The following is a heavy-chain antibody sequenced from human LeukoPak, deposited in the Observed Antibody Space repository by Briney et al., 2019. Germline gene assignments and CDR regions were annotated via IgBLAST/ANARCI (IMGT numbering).Heavy chain of an antibody. V-gene: IGHV4-39*07. J-gene: IGHJ4*02. D-gene: IGHD3-22*01. CDR3: ARIGYYDSSGYSRIIDY. Sequence: SETLSLTCNVSGGSISSSSYYWGWIRQPPGKGLEWIGSIYYSGNTYYDPSLKSRVTISVDTSKNQFSLKLSSVTAADTAVYYCARIGYYDSSGYSRIIDYWGQGTLVTVSS. CDR2: IYYSGNT. CDR1: GGSISSSSYY.